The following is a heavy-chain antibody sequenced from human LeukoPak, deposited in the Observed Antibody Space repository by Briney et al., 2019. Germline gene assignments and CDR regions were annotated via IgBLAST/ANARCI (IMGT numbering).Heavy chain of an antibody. V-gene: IGHV3-53*01. CDR3: ARRAGSYSHSYDY. CDR2: IYSGGST. J-gene: IGHJ4*02. CDR1: ELTLSSNY. D-gene: IGHD2-15*01. Sequence: PGGTLRLFCAASELTLSSNYMIWIRHAPGRGLEGGSVIYSGGSTYYSDSVRGRLIIPRDKSKNTLYLQMSRLRAEDTAVYYCARRAGSYSHSYDYWGQGNLVTVSS.